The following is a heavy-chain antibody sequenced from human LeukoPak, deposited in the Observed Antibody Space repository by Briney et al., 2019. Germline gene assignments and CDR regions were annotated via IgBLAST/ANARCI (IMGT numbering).Heavy chain of an antibody. CDR3: ARGKVRDPPHYYYYMDV. V-gene: IGHV1-69*05. CDR2: ITPIFGTA. D-gene: IGHD3-10*01. J-gene: IGHJ6*03. CDR1: GGTFSSYA. Sequence: SVKVSCKASGGTFSSYAISWVRQAPGQGLEWMGRITPIFGTANYAQKFQGRVTITTDESTSTAYMELSSLRSEDTAVYYCARGKVRDPPHYYYYMDVWGKGTTVTVSS.